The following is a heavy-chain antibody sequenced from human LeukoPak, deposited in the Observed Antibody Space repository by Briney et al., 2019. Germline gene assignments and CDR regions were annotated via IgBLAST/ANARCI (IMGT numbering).Heavy chain of an antibody. V-gene: IGHV2-70*04. D-gene: IGHD6-19*01. CDR2: IDWDDAK. CDR1: GFSLITSGTR. Sequence: SGPALVKLTQTLTLTCSFSGFSLITSGTRVSWIRQPPGKALEWLARIDWDDAKFYSTSLKTRLTISKDTSKNQVVLTMTNMHPEDTATYYCARILNRSGWFFDYWGQGTLVTVSS. J-gene: IGHJ4*02. CDR3: ARILNRSGWFFDY.